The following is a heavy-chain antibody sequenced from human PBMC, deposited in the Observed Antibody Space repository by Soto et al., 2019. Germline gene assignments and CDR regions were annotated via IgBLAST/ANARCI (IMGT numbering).Heavy chain of an antibody. Sequence: GASVKVSCKASGYTFTSYAMHWVRQAPGQRLEWMGWISAYNGNTNYAQKLQGRVTMTTDTSTSTAYMELRSLRSDDTAVYYCARDARFLEWSPTPYYFDYWGQGTLVTVSS. CDR3: ARDARFLEWSPTPYYFDY. J-gene: IGHJ4*02. CDR2: ISAYNGNT. CDR1: GYTFTSYA. D-gene: IGHD3-3*01. V-gene: IGHV1-18*01.